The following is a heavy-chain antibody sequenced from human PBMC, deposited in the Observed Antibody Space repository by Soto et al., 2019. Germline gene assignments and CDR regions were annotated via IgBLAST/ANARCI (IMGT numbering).Heavy chain of an antibody. CDR1: GYSFSNYG. D-gene: IGHD2-2*01. V-gene: IGHV1-18*01. CDR3: ARDPSGEVVPAASDS. CDR2: IGPYDRKT. J-gene: IGHJ4*02. Sequence: HVQLVQSGAEVKTPGASVKVSCRTSGYSFSNYGISWVRQAPGQGLEWMGWIGPYDRKTDYAQTFQGRVTMTADTSTSTAYRELRSLRSDDTAVYYCARDPSGEVVPAASDSWGQGTLVTVPS.